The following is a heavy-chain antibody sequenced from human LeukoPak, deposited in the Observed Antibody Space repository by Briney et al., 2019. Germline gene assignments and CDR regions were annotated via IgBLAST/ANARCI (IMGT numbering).Heavy chain of an antibody. V-gene: IGHV5-51*01. D-gene: IGHD2-2*01. J-gene: IGHJ4*02. CDR1: GYSFTTYW. CDR2: IYPHDSDT. CDR3: ARGNHCGSTSCALDY. Sequence: GESLKISCTGSGYSFTTYWIGWVRQMPGKGLEWMGIIYPHDSDTRYSPSFQGQVTISADKSIATAYLQWSSLKASDTAMYYCARGNHCGSTSCALDYWGQGTLVTVSS.